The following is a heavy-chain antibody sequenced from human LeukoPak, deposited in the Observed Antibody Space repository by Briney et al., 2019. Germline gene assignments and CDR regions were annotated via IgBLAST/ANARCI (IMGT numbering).Heavy chain of an antibody. CDR2: ISWNSGSI. CDR1: GFTFDEYA. CDR3: AKSRTSSSWGYFDH. V-gene: IGHV3-9*03. D-gene: IGHD6-6*01. Sequence: PGGSLRLSCAASGFTFDEYAMHWVRQAPGKGLEWVSGISWNSGSIGYADSVKGRFTISRDNAKNSLYLQMNSLRAEDMALYYCAKSRTSSSWGYFDHWGQGTLVTVSS. J-gene: IGHJ4*02.